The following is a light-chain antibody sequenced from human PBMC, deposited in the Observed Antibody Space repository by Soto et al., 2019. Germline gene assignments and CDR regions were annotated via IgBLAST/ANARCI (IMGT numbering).Light chain of an antibody. CDR3: SSYTSTSTLYV. CDR1: SSDIGGYNY. CDR2: DVS. V-gene: IGLV2-14*03. J-gene: IGLJ1*01. Sequence: SALTQPASVSGSPGQSITISCTGTSSDIGGYNYVSWYQQLPGKVPKLIIYDVSNRPSGVSDRFSGSKSGNAASLTISGLQAEDEADYYCSSYTSTSTLYVFGTGTKVTVL.